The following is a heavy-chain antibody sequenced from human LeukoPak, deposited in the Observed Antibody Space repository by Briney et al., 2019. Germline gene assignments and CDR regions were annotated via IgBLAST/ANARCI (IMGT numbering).Heavy chain of an antibody. CDR2: IKQDGSDK. Sequence: GGSLRLSCVASGFTFSSYWMSWVRQAPGKGLEWVANIKQDGSDKNYVDSVKGRFTISRDNAKNSLYLQVHSLRAEDTAVYYCARDKVVGATHFDYWGQGTLVTVSS. CDR3: ARDKVVGATHFDY. CDR1: GFTFSSYW. V-gene: IGHV3-7*01. D-gene: IGHD1-26*01. J-gene: IGHJ4*02.